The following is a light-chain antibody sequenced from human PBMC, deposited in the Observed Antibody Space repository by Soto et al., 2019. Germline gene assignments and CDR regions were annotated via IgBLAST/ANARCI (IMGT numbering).Light chain of an antibody. CDR1: QSVLYSSNNKDY. V-gene: IGKV4-1*01. CDR3: QQYYSSPLT. Sequence: DIVMTQYPDSLAVSLGERATINCKSSQSVLYSSNNKDYLAWYQQKPGQPPKLLIYWASTRESGVPDRFSGSGSWTDFTVTISSLQAEDVAVYYCQQYYSSPLTFGPGTKVDIK. CDR2: WAS. J-gene: IGKJ3*01.